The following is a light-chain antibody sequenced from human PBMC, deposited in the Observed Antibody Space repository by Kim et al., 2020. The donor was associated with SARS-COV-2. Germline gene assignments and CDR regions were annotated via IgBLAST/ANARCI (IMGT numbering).Light chain of an antibody. CDR1: QNIRNS. V-gene: IGKV1-16*01. CDR2: GAS. Sequence: DIQMPQSPSSLSASVGDRVTITCRASQNIRNSLAWFQQKPGKAPKSLIYGASTLQSGVPSRFSGGGSGTDFTLTISSLQPEDFAIYFCCHDSGYPITFGQGTRLEIK. CDR3: CHDSGYPIT. J-gene: IGKJ5*01.